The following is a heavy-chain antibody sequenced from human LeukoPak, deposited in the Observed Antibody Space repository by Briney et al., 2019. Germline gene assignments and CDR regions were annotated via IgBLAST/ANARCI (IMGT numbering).Heavy chain of an antibody. CDR2: ILPIFGTA. CDR1: GGTFSSYA. CDR3: ARDRPYYYDKGLVGYYYYGMDV. Sequence: RASVNVSCKAYGGTFSSYAISWVRQAPGQWLEWMGGILPIFGTANYAQKFQGRVTITADESTSTAYMELSSLRSEDTAVYYCARDRPYYYDKGLVGYYYYGMDVWGQGTTVTVSS. J-gene: IGHJ6*02. D-gene: IGHD3-22*01. V-gene: IGHV1-69*13.